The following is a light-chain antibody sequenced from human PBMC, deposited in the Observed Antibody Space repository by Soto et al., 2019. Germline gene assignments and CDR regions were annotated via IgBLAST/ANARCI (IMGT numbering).Light chain of an antibody. J-gene: IGKJ4*01. CDR2: DAS. CDR1: QSISSW. Sequence: DIQMTQSPSTLSASVGDRVTITCRASQSISSWLAWYQQKPGKAPKLLIYDASSLESGVPSRFSGSGSGTEFTLTISSLQPDDFATYYCQQYNSSQLTFGAGTKVDIX. V-gene: IGKV1-5*01. CDR3: QQYNSSQLT.